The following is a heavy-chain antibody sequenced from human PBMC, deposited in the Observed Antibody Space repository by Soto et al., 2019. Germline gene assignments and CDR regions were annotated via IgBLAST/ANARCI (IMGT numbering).Heavy chain of an antibody. CDR3: ARGLTMVRGVILDAFDI. D-gene: IGHD3-10*01. CDR2: INAGNGNT. J-gene: IGHJ3*02. CDR1: GYTFTSYA. V-gene: IGHV1-3*01. Sequence: QVQLVQSGAEVKKPGASVKVSCKASGYTFTSYAMHWVRQAPGQRLEWMGWINAGNGNTKYSQNFQGRVTITRDTSASTAYMELSSLRSEDTAVYYCARGLTMVRGVILDAFDIWGQGTIVTVSA.